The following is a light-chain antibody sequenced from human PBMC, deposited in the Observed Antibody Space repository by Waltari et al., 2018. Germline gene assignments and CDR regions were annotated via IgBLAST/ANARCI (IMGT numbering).Light chain of an antibody. CDR2: WAS. CDR3: QHYYNNPRS. J-gene: IGKJ4*01. V-gene: IGKV4-1*01. Sequence: DIVLTQSPEPLSVSLGERTTINCKSTQCLLRDFNTKHALAWFQQKPGHPPTALLYWASTRESGVPDRFSGSGSGTDFTLTINGLQAEDVAVYYCQHYYNNPRSFGGGTKVEIK. CDR1: QCLLRDFNTKHA.